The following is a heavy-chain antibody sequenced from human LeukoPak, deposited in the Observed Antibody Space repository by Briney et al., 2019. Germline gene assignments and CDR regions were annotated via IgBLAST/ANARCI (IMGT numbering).Heavy chain of an antibody. CDR2: IYYIGST. J-gene: IGHJ3*02. Sequence: SETLSLTCTVSGGSLSSYYWSWIRQPPAKGLEGIGYIYYIGSTNYNPSLKSRVTISLDTSKNQFSLKLSSVTAADTAVYYCARATLKAGNDAFDIWGQGTMVTVSS. D-gene: IGHD5-12*01. CDR1: GGSLSSYY. V-gene: IGHV4-59*01. CDR3: ARATLKAGNDAFDI.